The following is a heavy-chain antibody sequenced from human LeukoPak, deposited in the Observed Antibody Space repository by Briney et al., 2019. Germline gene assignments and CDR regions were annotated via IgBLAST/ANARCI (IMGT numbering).Heavy chain of an antibody. CDR2: ISSSSSYI. D-gene: IGHD3-10*01. CDR1: GFTFSSYS. J-gene: IGHJ4*02. CDR3: ARGGDVRGAPTI. V-gene: IGHV3-21*01. Sequence: GVSLRLSCAASGFTFSSYSMNWVRQAPGKGLEWVSSISSSSSYIYYADSVKGRFTISRDNAKNSLYLQMNSLRAEDTAVYYCARGGDVRGAPTIWGQGTLVTVSS.